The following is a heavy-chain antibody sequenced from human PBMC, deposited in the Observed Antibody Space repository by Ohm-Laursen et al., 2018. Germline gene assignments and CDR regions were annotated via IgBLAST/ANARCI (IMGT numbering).Heavy chain of an antibody. CDR3: ARGRGGGSFPHSHWHFDL. Sequence: GASVKVSCKASGYTFTSYYTHWVRQAPGQGLEWMGIIDPNNGNTIYAQKFQGRLSMTRDTSTSTVYMDLSSLRSEDTAVYYCARGRGGGSFPHSHWHFDLWGRGTLLTVSS. CDR2: IDPNNGNT. CDR1: GYTFTSYY. J-gene: IGHJ2*01. D-gene: IGHD1-26*01. V-gene: IGHV1-46*01.